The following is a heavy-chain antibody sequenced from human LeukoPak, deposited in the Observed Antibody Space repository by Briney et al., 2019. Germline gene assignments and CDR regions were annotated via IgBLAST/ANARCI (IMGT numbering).Heavy chain of an antibody. V-gene: IGHV3-48*04. J-gene: IGHJ4*02. CDR3: ARDNPDYGDSTLDY. D-gene: IGHD4-17*01. Sequence: GGSLRLSCAASGFTFSSYSMNWVRQAPGKGLEWVSYISSSSSTIYYADSVKGRFTISRDNAKNSLYLQMNSLRAEDTAVYYCARDNPDYGDSTLDYWGQGTLVTVSS. CDR2: ISSSSSTI. CDR1: GFTFSSYS.